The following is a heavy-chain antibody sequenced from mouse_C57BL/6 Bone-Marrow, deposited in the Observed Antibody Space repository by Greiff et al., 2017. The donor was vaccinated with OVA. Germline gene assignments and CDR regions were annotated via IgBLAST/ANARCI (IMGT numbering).Heavy chain of an antibody. CDR3: ARPTGTGYFDV. V-gene: IGHV5-4*03. J-gene: IGHJ1*03. D-gene: IGHD4-1*02. Sequence: EVKLMESGGGLVKPGGSLKLSCAASGFTFSSYAMSWVRQTPEKRLEWVATISDGGSYTYYPDNVKGRFTISRDNAKNNLYLQMSHLKSEDTAMYYCARPTGTGYFDVWGTGTTVTVSS. CDR2: ISDGGSYT. CDR1: GFTFSSYA.